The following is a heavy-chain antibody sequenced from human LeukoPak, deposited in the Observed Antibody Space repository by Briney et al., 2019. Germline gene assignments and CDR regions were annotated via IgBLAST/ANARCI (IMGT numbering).Heavy chain of an antibody. D-gene: IGHD5-18*01. V-gene: IGHV3-15*01. Sequence: GGSLRLSCAASGFTFNNAWMSWVRQASGKGLEWVGHVKSKTDGGTTDYATPVKGRFSISRDDSKNTLFLQMNSLKTEDTAVYYCTTGTWIQLWLADYWGQGTLVTVSS. J-gene: IGHJ4*02. CDR3: TTGTWIQLWLADY. CDR2: VKSKTDGGTT. CDR1: GFTFNNAW.